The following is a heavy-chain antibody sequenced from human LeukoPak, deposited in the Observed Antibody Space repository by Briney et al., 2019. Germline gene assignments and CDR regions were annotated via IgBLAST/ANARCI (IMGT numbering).Heavy chain of an antibody. D-gene: IGHD2-8*01. CDR3: ASYCSNGVCYRGHAFDV. V-gene: IGHV1-69*06. CDR2: IIPTLGTT. CDR1: GDTFSIYA. Sequence: ASVKVSCKASGDTFSIYAISWVRQAPGQGLECMGGIIPTLGTTNYAQKFQGRGTITADKCTKTAYMELSSLRSEDTAGYYCASYCSNGVCYRGHAFDVWGQGTMVTVSS. J-gene: IGHJ3*01.